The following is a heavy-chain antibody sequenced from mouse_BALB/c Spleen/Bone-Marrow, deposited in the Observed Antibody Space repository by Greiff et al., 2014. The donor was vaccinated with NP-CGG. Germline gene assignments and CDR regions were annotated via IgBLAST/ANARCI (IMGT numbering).Heavy chain of an antibody. CDR3: ARNYYYFDY. V-gene: IGHV1-69*01. Sequence: VQLQQSGAELGMPGASVNMSCKASGYTFTDYWMHWVKQRPGQGLEWIGAIDTSDSYTTYNQKFKGKATLTVDESSNTAYMQLSSLTSEDSAVYYCARNYYYFDYWGQGTTLTVSS. J-gene: IGHJ2*01. CDR2: IDTSDSYT. CDR1: GYTFTDYW. D-gene: IGHD1-1*02.